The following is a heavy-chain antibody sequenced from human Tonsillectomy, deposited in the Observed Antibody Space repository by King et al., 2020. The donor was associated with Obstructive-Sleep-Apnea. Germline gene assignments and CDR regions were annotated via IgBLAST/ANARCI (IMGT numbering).Heavy chain of an antibody. Sequence: QLVQSGGGLVQPGRSLRLSCAVSGFTFDDYAMHWVRQAPGKGLGWVSGISWDSGTIGYVDSVKGRFTISRDNAKNSLYLQMNSLRAEDTALYYCVKGDYGSGQSGGDVWGQGTTVTVSS. CDR3: VKGDYGSGQSGGDV. D-gene: IGHD3-10*01. J-gene: IGHJ6*02. CDR1: GFTFDDYA. V-gene: IGHV3-9*01. CDR2: ISWDSGTI.